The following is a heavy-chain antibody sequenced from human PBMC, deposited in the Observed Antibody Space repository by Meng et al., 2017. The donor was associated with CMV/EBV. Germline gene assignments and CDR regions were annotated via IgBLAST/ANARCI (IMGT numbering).Heavy chain of an antibody. Sequence: SETLSLTCAVYGGSFRGYYWSWIRQPPGKGLEWIGEINHSGSTNYNPSLKSRVTISVDTNKNQFSLKLSSVTAADTAVYYCARGHYWSGDSYYYYGMDVWGQGTTVTVSS. CDR2: INHSGST. V-gene: IGHV4-34*01. D-gene: IGHD2-15*01. CDR1: GGSFRGYY. J-gene: IGHJ6*02. CDR3: ARGHYWSGDSYYYYGMDV.